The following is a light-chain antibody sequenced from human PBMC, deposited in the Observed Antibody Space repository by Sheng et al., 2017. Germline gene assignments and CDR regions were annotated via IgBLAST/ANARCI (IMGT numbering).Light chain of an antibody. V-gene: IGKV3-11*01. CDR1: QSVTTY. J-gene: IGKJ1*01. CDR3: QQRSSWPPT. CDR2: DAS. Sequence: EIVLTQSPATLSLSPGERATLSCRASQSVTTYLAWYQQQPGQAPRLLMSDASNRATGIPARFSGGGSGTDFTLTISSLEPEDFAVYYCQQRSSWPPTFGHGTKVEIK.